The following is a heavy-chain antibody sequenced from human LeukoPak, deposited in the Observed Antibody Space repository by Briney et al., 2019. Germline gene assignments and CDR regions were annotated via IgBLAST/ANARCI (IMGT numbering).Heavy chain of an antibody. V-gene: IGHV3-23*01. J-gene: IGHJ4*02. CDR3: AKAPYDTSGFSSPNYFDY. Sequence: GGSLRLSCAASGFTFSSYAMSWVRQAPGKGLEWISTITASGVTTYYADSVKGRFTISRDNSENTLFLQMNSLRAEDTAVYYCAKAPYDTSGFSSPNYFDYWGQGTLVTVSS. CDR1: GFTFSSYA. D-gene: IGHD3-22*01. CDR2: ITASGVTT.